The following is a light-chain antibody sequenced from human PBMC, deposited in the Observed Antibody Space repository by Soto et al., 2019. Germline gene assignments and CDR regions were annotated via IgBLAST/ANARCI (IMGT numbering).Light chain of an antibody. V-gene: IGLV1-51*01. CDR3: GSWDDSLSAVL. J-gene: IGLJ3*02. CDR2: DNG. CDR1: SSNIENNF. Sequence: QSVLTQPPSVSAAPGQQVTISCSGSSSNIENNFVSWYQQVPGTAPKLLIYDNGKRSSGIPDRFSCSKSGASATLGINGLQPGDEADYYCGSWDDSLSAVLFGGGTKVTVL.